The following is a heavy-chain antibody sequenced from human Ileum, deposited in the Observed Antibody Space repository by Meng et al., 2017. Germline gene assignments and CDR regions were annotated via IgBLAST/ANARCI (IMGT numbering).Heavy chain of an antibody. J-gene: IGHJ4*02. CDR2: IYLAGSP. D-gene: IGHD2-15*01. CDR1: GGSISSSFY. CDR3: VRHGGKYFDS. Sequence: QVQRWGSGPGLLEPSGSLSLTCTVAGGSISSSFYWSWVRQSPGKGLEWIGQIYLAGSPNYNPSLESRVTISVDKSKNQFSLRLTSVTAADTAIFYCVRHGGKYFDSWGQGTLVTVSS. V-gene: IGHV4-4*02.